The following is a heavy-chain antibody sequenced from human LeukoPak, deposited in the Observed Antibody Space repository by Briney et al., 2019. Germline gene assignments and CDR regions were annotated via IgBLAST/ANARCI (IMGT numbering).Heavy chain of an antibody. CDR1: GFIFRNYA. CDR3: VREERGLAIDY. J-gene: IGHJ4*02. D-gene: IGHD5-12*01. CDR2: ISSSGDNT. Sequence: GGSLRLSCAASGFIFRNYAMHWVRQAPGKGLEYVSAISSSGDNTYYANSVRGRFTISGDNSKNTLFLQMGSLRAEDMAVYYCVREERGLAIDYWGQGTLVTVSS. V-gene: IGHV3-64*01.